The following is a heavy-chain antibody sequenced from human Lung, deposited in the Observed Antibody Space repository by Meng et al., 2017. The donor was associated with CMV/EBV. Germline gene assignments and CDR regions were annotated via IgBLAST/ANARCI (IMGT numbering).Heavy chain of an antibody. CDR2: INHSGST. J-gene: IGHJ6*02. Sequence: GSLRLXXAVYGGSFSGYYWSWIRQPPGKGLEWIGEINHSGSTNYNPSLKSRVTISVDTSKNQFSLKLSSVTAADTAVYYCARYTIFYCYYGMDVWGQGATVIVSS. V-gene: IGHV4-34*01. CDR1: GGSFSGYY. CDR3: ARYTIFYCYYGMDV. D-gene: IGHD3-3*01.